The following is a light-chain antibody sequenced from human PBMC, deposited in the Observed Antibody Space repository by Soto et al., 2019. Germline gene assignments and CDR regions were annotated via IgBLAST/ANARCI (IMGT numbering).Light chain of an antibody. CDR2: SNN. Sequence: QSVLTQPPSASGTPGQRVTISCSGSSSNIGSNTVNWYQQLPGTAPKLLIYSNNQRPSGVPDRFSGSKSGTSASLAISGLQSEDEADYYCAAWDDSLNGRVFXGGTKLTVL. CDR3: AAWDDSLNGRV. J-gene: IGLJ3*02. V-gene: IGLV1-44*01. CDR1: SSNIGSNT.